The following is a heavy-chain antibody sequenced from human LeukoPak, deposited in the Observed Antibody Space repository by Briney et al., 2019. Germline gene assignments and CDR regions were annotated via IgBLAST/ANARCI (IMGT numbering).Heavy chain of an antibody. V-gene: IGHV3-23*01. CDR1: GFTFSSYA. J-gene: IGHJ1*01. Sequence: PGGSLRLSCAASGFTFSSYAMSWVRQAPGKGLEWVSAISGSGGSTYYADSVKGRFTISRDNSKNTLYLQMNSLRAEDTAVYYCAKVATVTALRAEYFQHWGQGTLVTVSS. CDR3: AKVATVTALRAEYFQH. CDR2: ISGSGGST. D-gene: IGHD4-17*01.